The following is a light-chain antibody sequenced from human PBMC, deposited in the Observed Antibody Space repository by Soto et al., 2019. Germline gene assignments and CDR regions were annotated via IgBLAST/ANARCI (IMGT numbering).Light chain of an antibody. CDR1: ESGGSR. Sequence: DIQLTQSPSTLSASVVDRVTITCRASESGGSRLAWYQQKPGKAPKLLIDKASNLESGVPSRFSGSGSGTEFTLTINSLQPDDFATYYCQQYNSLWTFGQGTKVDIK. V-gene: IGKV1-5*03. CDR2: KAS. J-gene: IGKJ1*01. CDR3: QQYNSLWT.